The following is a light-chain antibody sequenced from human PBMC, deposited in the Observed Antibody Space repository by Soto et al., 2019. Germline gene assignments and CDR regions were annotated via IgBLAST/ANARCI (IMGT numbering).Light chain of an antibody. CDR1: ISDVGGYNY. CDR3: SSYTSGSTFYV. J-gene: IGLJ1*01. CDR2: EVS. V-gene: IGLV2-14*01. Sequence: QSALTQPASVSGSPGQSITISCTGTISDVGGYNYVSWYQQHPGKAPKLMIYEVSNRPSGVSNRFSGSKSGNTASLTISGLXAEDEADYYCSSYTSGSTFYVFGTGTKVTVL.